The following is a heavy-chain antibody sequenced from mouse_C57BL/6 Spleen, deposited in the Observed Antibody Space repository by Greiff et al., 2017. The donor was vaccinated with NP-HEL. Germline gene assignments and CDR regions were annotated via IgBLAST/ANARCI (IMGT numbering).Heavy chain of an antibody. CDR3: ARSDDGYYAMDY. J-gene: IGHJ4*01. CDR1: GYAFSSSW. CDR2: IYPGDGDT. D-gene: IGHD2-3*01. Sequence: VKLQESGPELVKPGASVKISCKASGYAFSSSWMNWVKQRPGKGLEWIGRIYPGDGDTNYNGKFKGKATLTADKSSSTAYMQLSSLTSEDSAVYFCARSDDGYYAMDYWGQGTSVTVSS. V-gene: IGHV1-82*01.